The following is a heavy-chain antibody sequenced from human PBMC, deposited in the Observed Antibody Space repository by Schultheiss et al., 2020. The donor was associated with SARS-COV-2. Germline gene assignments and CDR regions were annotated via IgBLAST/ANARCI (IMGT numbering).Heavy chain of an antibody. CDR1: GFTFSSYS. J-gene: IGHJ4*02. CDR2: ISSSSSYI. Sequence: GGSLRLSCAASGFTFSSYSMNWVRQAPGKGLEWVSSISSSSSYIYYADSVKGRFTISRDNAKNSLYLQMNSLRAEDTAVYFCARLSTTEGGYWGQGTLVTVSS. D-gene: IGHD5/OR15-5a*01. CDR3: ARLSTTEGGY. V-gene: IGHV3-21*04.